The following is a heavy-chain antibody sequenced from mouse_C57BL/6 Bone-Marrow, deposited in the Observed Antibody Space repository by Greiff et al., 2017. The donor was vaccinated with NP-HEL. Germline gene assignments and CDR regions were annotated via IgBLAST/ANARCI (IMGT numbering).Heavy chain of an antibody. J-gene: IGHJ1*03. D-gene: IGHD2-10*02. CDR3: ARIAVWSYWYFDV. CDR2: ISYSGST. V-gene: IGHV3-8*01. CDR1: GYSITSDY. Sequence: EVKLVESGPGLAKPSQTLSLTCSVTGYSITSDYWNWIRKFPGNKLEYMGYISYSGSTYYNPSLKSRISITRDTSKNQYYLQLNSVTTEDTATYYCARIAVWSYWYFDVWGTGTTVTVSS.